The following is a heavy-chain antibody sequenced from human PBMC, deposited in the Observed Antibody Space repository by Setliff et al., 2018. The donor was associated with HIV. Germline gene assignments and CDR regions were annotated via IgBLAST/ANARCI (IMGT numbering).Heavy chain of an antibody. CDR2: ISVYNGQT. CDR3: ARGHHFYWYFDL. V-gene: IGHV1-18*01. Sequence: RWVRQAPGQGLEWVGWISVYNGQTLYAQKVQDRITVTMDIPKDTAYMELRGLTPDDTAVYYCARGHHFYWYFDLWGPGTLVTVSS. J-gene: IGHJ2*01.